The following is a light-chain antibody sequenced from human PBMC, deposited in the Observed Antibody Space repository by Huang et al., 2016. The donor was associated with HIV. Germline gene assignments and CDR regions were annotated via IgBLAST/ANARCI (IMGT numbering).Light chain of an antibody. CDR3: QQYNTYWYT. CDR2: RAS. J-gene: IGKJ2*01. CDR1: QNINTW. V-gene: IGKV1-5*03. Sequence: DIQMTQSPSTLSASVGDRVTITCRASQNINTWLAWYQQKPGKAPGLLIYRASSLQVGVPARFTGSGSGTEFTLTITSLQPDDLGTYYCQQYNTYWYTFGQGTKLEI.